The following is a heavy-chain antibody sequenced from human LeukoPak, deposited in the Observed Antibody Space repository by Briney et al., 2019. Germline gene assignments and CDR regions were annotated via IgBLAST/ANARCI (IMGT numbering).Heavy chain of an antibody. D-gene: IGHD3-22*01. Sequence: SQTLSLTCAISGDSVSSNSAAWNWIRQSSSRGLEWLGRTYYRSKWYNGYAVSVKSRISINPDTSKNQFSLQLNSVTPEDTAVYYCARDLPNYYDSSGYSTKTFDYWGQGTLVTVSS. V-gene: IGHV6-1*01. CDR3: ARDLPNYYDSSGYSTKTFDY. CDR1: GDSVSSNSAA. CDR2: TYYRSKWYN. J-gene: IGHJ4*02.